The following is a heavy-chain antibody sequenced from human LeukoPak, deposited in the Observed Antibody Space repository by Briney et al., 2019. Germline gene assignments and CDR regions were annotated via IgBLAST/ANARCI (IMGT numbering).Heavy chain of an antibody. V-gene: IGHV3-30*02. Sequence: GGSLRLSCAASGFTFSSYGMHWVRQAPGKGLEWVAFIRYDGSNKYYAHSVKGRFTISRDNSKNTLYLQMNSLRAEDTAVYYCATKRGIAVAGSLQHWGQGTLVTVSS. CDR2: IRYDGSNK. CDR1: GFTFSSYG. D-gene: IGHD6-19*01. J-gene: IGHJ1*01. CDR3: ATKRGIAVAGSLQH.